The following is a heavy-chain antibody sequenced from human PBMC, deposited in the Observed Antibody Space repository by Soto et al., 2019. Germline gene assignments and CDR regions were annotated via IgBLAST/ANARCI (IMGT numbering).Heavy chain of an antibody. CDR1: GFTFSRNG. J-gene: IGHJ4*02. V-gene: IGHV3-33*01. D-gene: IGHD2-21*01. CDR2: IWYDGSSK. Sequence: QVQLVESGGGVVQPGRSLRLSCAASGFTFSRNGMHWVRQAPGKGLEWVAIIWYDGSSKYYADSVKGRFTISRDNSKNTLYLQMNSLRAEDTAVYYCARDRAFVEHGALGYWGQGTLVTVSS. CDR3: ARDRAFVEHGALGY.